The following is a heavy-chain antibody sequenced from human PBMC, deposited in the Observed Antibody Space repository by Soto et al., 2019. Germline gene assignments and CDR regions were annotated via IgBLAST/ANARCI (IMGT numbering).Heavy chain of an antibody. CDR1: GFTFSSYA. V-gene: IGHV3-23*01. J-gene: IGHJ5*02. D-gene: IGHD6-13*01. Sequence: EVQLLESGGGLVQPGGSLRLSCVASGFTFSSYAMNWVRQAPGKGLEWVSAIDSSGGITYYADSVKGRFTFSRDNTKNTLYLQMNTLRAEDTAVYFCAKQRQSSSWYMRFDPWGQGTLVTVSS. CDR3: AKQRQSSSWYMRFDP. CDR2: IDSSGGIT.